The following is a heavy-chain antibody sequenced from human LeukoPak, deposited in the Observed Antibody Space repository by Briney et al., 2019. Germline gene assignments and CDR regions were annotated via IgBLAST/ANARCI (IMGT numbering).Heavy chain of an antibody. V-gene: IGHV3-11*04. D-gene: IGHD6-13*01. CDR2: ISSSGSTI. CDR1: GFTFSDYY. CDR3: ARHREPGIAAAGLN. J-gene: IGHJ1*01. Sequence: GGSLRLSCAASGFTFSDYYMSWIRQAPGKGLEWVSYISSSGSTIYYADSVKGRFTISRDNAKNSLYLQMNSLRAEDTAVYYCARHREPGIAAAGLNWGQGTLVTVSS.